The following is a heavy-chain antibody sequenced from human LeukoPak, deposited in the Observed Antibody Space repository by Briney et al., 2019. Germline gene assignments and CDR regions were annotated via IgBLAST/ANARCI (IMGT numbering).Heavy chain of an antibody. D-gene: IGHD3-22*01. V-gene: IGHV3-7*01. CDR1: GFTFSSYW. CDR3: ARDRYYDSSGSELDY. Sequence: GGSLRLSCAASGFTFSSYWMTWVRQAPGRGLEWVATIKADGSDKYYVNSVKGRFTISRDSAKNSLYLQMNSLRAEDTAVYYCARDRYYDSSGSELDYWGQGTLVTVSS. CDR2: IKADGSDK. J-gene: IGHJ4*02.